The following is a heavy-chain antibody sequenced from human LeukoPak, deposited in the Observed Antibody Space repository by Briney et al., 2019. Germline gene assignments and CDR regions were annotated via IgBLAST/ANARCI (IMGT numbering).Heavy chain of an antibody. Sequence: GGSLRLSCAASGFTFSNYWMHWVRQAPGKGLVWVSRINSDGINTSYADSVKGRFTISRDNAKNSLYLQMNSLRAEDTAVYYCAREITYSYGNFDYWGQGTLVTVSS. CDR2: INSDGINT. V-gene: IGHV3-74*01. J-gene: IGHJ4*02. CDR3: AREITYSYGNFDY. D-gene: IGHD5-18*01. CDR1: GFTFSNYW.